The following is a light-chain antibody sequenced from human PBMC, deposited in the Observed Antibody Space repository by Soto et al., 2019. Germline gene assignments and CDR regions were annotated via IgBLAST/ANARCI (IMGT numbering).Light chain of an antibody. CDR3: LQHNSYPVS. J-gene: IGKJ4*01. CDR2: AAS. V-gene: IGKV1-17*03. CDR1: QGISSY. Sequence: DIQMTQSPSVVSASVGDRVTITCRASQGISSYVAWFQQKPGKVPKSLIYAASKLQSGVPSRFSGSGSGTEFTLKISSLQPEDFATYYCLQHNSYPVSFGGGTKVEIK.